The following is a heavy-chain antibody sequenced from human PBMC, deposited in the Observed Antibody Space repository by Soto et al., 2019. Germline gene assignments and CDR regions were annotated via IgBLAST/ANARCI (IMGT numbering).Heavy chain of an antibody. CDR2: INHSGST. CDR1: GGSSSGYY. Sequence: SQTLSLTCAVYGGSSSGYYWSGIRQPPGKGLEWIGEINHSGSTNYNPSLKSRVTISVDTSKNQFSLKLSSVTAADTAVYYCARGRADIVVVVAATRFDYWGQGTLVTVSS. V-gene: IGHV4-34*01. CDR3: ARGRADIVVVVAATRFDY. J-gene: IGHJ4*02. D-gene: IGHD2-15*01.